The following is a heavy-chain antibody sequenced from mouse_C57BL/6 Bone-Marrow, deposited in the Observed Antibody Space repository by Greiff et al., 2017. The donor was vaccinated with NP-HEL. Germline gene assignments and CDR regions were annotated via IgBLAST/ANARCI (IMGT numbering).Heavy chain of an antibody. CDR2: IRLKSDNYAT. CDR3: TGQLHYYGSSYDY. Sequence: EVKLEESGGGLVQPGGSMKLSCVASGFTFSNYWMNWVRQSPEKGLEWVAQIRLKSDNYATHYAESVKGRFTISRDDSKSSVYLQMNNLRAEDTGIYYCTGQLHYYGSSYDYWGQGTTLTVSS. V-gene: IGHV6-3*01. D-gene: IGHD1-1*01. CDR1: GFTFSNYW. J-gene: IGHJ2*01.